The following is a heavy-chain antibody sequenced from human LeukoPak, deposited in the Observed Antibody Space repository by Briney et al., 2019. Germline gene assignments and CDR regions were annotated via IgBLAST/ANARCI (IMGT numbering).Heavy chain of an antibody. D-gene: IGHD2-2*01. J-gene: IGHJ5*02. V-gene: IGHV4-31*03. CDR3: ARGRRSGRYCSSTSCSDWFDP. Sequence: SETLSLTCTVSGGSISSGGYYWSWIRQHPGKGLEWIGYIYNSGSTYYNPSLKGRVTISVDTSKNQFSLKLSSVTAADTAVYYCARGRRSGRYCSSTSCSDWFDPWGQGTLVTVSS. CDR2: IYNSGST. CDR1: GGSISSGGYY.